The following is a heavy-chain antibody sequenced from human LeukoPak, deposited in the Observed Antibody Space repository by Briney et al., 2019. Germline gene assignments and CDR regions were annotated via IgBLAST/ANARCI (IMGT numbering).Heavy chain of an antibody. CDR1: GYTFTGYY. Sequence: ASVKVSCKASGYTFTGYYMHWVRQAPGQGLEWMGWINPNSGDTNYAQKFQGRVTMTRDTSITTAYMELSSLRSDDTALYYCARDAVAVGVRGSWFDPWGQGTLVTVSS. J-gene: IGHJ5*02. CDR2: INPNSGDT. D-gene: IGHD6-19*01. CDR3: ARDAVAVGVRGSWFDP. V-gene: IGHV1-2*02.